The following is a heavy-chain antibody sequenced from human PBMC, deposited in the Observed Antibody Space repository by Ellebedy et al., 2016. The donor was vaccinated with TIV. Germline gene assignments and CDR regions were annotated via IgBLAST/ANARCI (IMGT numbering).Heavy chain of an antibody. V-gene: IGHV1-2*02. J-gene: IGHJ2*01. Sequence: ASVKVSCKASGYTFTGYYIHWVRQAPGQGLEWMGWIYPYSGGTNYAPKFQGRVTMTRDMSISTAYMELSGLKSDDTAVYYCARGPYGGISVWYFDVWGRGTLVTVSS. D-gene: IGHD4-23*01. CDR3: ARGPYGGISVWYFDV. CDR2: IYPYSGGT. CDR1: GYTFTGYY.